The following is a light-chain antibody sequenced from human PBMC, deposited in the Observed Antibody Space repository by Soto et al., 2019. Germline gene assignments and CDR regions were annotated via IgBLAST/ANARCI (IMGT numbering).Light chain of an antibody. CDR3: QTYDSSLNTWV. J-gene: IGLJ3*02. CDR1: SSNIGAGFD. Sequence: QSVLTQPPSVSGAPGQRVTISCTGSSSNIGAGFDVHWYHQIAGTAPKLLISVNNDRSSGVPDRFSVSKSGSSASLAITGLQAEDEAYYYCQTYDSSLNTWVFGGGTKLTVL. CDR2: VNN. V-gene: IGLV1-40*01.